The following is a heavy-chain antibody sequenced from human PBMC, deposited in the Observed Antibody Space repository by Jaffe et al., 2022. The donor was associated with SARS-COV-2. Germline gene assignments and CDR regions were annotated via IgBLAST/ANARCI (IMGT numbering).Heavy chain of an antibody. J-gene: IGHJ5*02. Sequence: QVQLVQSGAEVKKPGASVKVSCKVSGYTLTELSMHWVRQAPGKGLEWMGGFDPEDGETIYAQKFQGRVTMTEDTSTDTAYMELSSLRSEDTAVYYCATDPNRETGVGWWFDPWGQGTLVTVSS. CDR1: GYTLTELS. D-gene: IGHD1-26*01. CDR2: FDPEDGET. CDR3: ATDPNRETGVGWWFDP. V-gene: IGHV1-24*01.